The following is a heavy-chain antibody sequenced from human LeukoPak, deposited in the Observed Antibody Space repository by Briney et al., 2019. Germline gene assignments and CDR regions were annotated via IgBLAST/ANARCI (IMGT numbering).Heavy chain of an antibody. D-gene: IGHD3-3*01. CDR1: GFTFSNYW. CDR2: IKKDGSEK. V-gene: IGHV3-7*01. Sequence: GGSLRLSCAASGFTFSNYWMSWVRQAPGKGLEWVADIKKDGSEKNQVDSVKGRFTISRDNAKNSLYLQMNSLRAEDTAVYYCARALPDYDFWSGDDAFDIWGQGTMVTVSS. CDR3: ARALPDYDFWSGDDAFDI. J-gene: IGHJ3*02.